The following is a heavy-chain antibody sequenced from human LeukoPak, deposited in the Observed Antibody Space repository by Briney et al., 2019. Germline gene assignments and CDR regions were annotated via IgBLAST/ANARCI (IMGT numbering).Heavy chain of an antibody. D-gene: IGHD3-9*01. CDR1: GGSISSSSYC. CDR3: ARDPQHYDILTGYWAPSAFDI. Sequence: SETLSLTCTVSGGSISSSSYCWGWIRQPPGKGLEWIGYIYYSGSTNYNPSLKSRVTISVDTSKNQFSLKLSSVTAADTAVYYCARDPQHYDILTGYWAPSAFDIWGQGTMVTVSS. V-gene: IGHV4-61*01. CDR2: IYYSGST. J-gene: IGHJ3*02.